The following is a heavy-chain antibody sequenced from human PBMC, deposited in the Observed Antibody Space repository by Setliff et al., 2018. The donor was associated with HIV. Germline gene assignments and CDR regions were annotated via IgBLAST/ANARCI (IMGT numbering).Heavy chain of an antibody. V-gene: IGHV4-38-2*02. D-gene: IGHD1-26*01. CDR3: ARDRYSGSSTDY. J-gene: IGHJ4*02. CDR1: GYSISSGYY. Sequence: SETLSLTCAVSGYSISSGYYWGWIRQPPGKGLEWIGSIYHSGSTNYNPSLKSRVIISVDTSKNHFSLKLRSVTAADTAVYYCARDRYSGSSTDYWGQGTLVTVSS. CDR2: IYHSGST.